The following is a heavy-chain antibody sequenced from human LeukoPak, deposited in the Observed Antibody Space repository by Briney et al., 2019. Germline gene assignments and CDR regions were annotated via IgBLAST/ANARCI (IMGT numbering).Heavy chain of an antibody. CDR1: GFTFSSYW. V-gene: IGHV3-74*01. Sequence: GGSLRLSCAASGFTFSSYWMHWVRQAPGKGLVWVSRINSDGSSTSYADSVKGRFTISRDNSKNTLYLQMNSLRAEDTAVYYCAIGGQLSPSWFDPWGQGTLVTVSS. D-gene: IGHD3-16*01. CDR3: AIGGQLSPSWFDP. J-gene: IGHJ5*02. CDR2: INSDGSST.